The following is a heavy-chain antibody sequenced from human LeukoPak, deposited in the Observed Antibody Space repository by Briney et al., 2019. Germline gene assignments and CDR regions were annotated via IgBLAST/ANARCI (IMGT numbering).Heavy chain of an antibody. D-gene: IGHD3-22*01. J-gene: IGHJ3*02. CDR2: IIPIFGTA. CDR1: GGTFSSYA. CDR3: ARERITMIVVVITNAFDI. Sequence: SSVKVSCKASGGTFSSYAISWVRQAPGQGLEWMGRIIPIFGTANYAQKFQGRVTITTDESTSTAYMELSSLRSEDTAVYYCARERITMIVVVITNAFDIWGQGTMVTVSS. V-gene: IGHV1-69*05.